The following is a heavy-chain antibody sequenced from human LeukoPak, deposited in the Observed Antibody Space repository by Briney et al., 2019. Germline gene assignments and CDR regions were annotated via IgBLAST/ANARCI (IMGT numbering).Heavy chain of an antibody. Sequence: ASVKVSCKASGYIFTNYGITWMRQAPGQGLEWMGWISAYNGKTNYAQKLQGRVTMTTDTSTSTAYMELRSLRSEDTAVYYCARAGGYCGRISCPYYFDYWGQGSLVAVSS. V-gene: IGHV1-18*01. CDR1: GYIFTNYG. D-gene: IGHD2-15*01. J-gene: IGHJ4*02. CDR3: ARAGGYCGRISCPYYFDY. CDR2: ISAYNGKT.